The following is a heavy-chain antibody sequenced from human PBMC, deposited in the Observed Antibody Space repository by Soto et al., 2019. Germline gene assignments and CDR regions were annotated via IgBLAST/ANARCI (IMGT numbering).Heavy chain of an antibody. Sequence: HVQLQQWGAGLLKPSETLSLTRAVYGESFSGYYWSWIRQPPGKGLEWIGEINHSGSTNYNPSLMSRVTISVATSKNPFSLKLSSVTAADTAVYYCARSYGSSWYMTFDYWGQGTLVTVSS. V-gene: IGHV4-34*01. J-gene: IGHJ4*02. CDR3: ARSYGSSWYMTFDY. CDR2: INHSGST. CDR1: GESFSGYY. D-gene: IGHD6-13*01.